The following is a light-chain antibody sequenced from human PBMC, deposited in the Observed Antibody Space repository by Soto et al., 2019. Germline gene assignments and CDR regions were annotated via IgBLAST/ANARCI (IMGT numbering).Light chain of an antibody. J-gene: IGKJ5*01. CDR1: QSVSSSY. V-gene: IGKV3-20*01. CDR3: QQFGSSSIN. Sequence: SPEERATLSCRASQSVSSSYLAWYQQKPGQAPRLLIYGASSRATGIPDRFSGSGSGTDFTLTISRLEPEDFAVYYCQQFGSSSINFCQGTRLEIK. CDR2: GAS.